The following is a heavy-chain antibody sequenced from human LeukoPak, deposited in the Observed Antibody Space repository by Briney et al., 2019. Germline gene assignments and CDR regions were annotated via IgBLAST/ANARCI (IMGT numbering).Heavy chain of an antibody. CDR2: ISDSGGGS. CDR3: AKGVIGGRRDYFSYFDY. CDR1: GFTFSSYD. J-gene: IGHJ4*02. Sequence: GGSLRLSCAASGFTFSSYDMNWVRQAPGKGLEWVSVISDSGGGSNYADSVKGRFTISRANSKNTLYLQMDSLRVGDTAVYYCAKGVIGGRRDYFSYFDYWGQGTLVIVSS. D-gene: IGHD2-21*01. V-gene: IGHV3-23*01.